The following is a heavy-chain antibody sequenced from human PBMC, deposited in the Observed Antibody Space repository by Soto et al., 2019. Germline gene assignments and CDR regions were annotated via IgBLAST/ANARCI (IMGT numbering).Heavy chain of an antibody. CDR2: IYHSGST. Sequence: KPSETLSLTCAVSGGSISSSNWWSWVRQPPGKGLEWIGEIYHSGSTNYNPSLKSRVTISVDKSKNQFSLKLSSVTAADTAVYYCAALGTYFYDTSDTTFDPWGQGTLVTVSS. CDR3: AALGTYFYDTSDTTFDP. J-gene: IGHJ5*02. D-gene: IGHD3-22*01. V-gene: IGHV4-4*02. CDR1: GGSISSSNW.